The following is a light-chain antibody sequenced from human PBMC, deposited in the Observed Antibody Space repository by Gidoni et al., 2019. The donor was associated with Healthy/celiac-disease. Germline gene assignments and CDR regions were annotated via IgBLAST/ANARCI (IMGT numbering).Light chain of an antibody. CDR1: QDISNY. Sequence: DIQLTQPPSSLSASVGDRVTITCQASQDISNYLNWYQQKPGKAPKLLIYDASNLETGVPSRFSGSGSGTDFTFTISSLQQEDIATYYCQQYDNLPPFTFGPGTKVDIK. V-gene: IGKV1-33*01. CDR2: DAS. CDR3: QQYDNLPPFT. J-gene: IGKJ3*01.